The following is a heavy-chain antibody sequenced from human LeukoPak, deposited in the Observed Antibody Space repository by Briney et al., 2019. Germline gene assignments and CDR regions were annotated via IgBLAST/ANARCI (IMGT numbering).Heavy chain of an antibody. J-gene: IGHJ5*02. V-gene: IGHV3-33*01. Sequence: GGSLRLSCAASGFTFSSYAMHWVRQPQGKGLEWVAVIWYDGSNKYYADSVKGRFTISRDNSKNTLYLQMNSLRAEDTAVYYCARGGYDSSGYYYRVPFWFDPWGQGTLVTVSS. CDR1: GFTFSSYA. CDR3: ARGGYDSSGYYYRVPFWFDP. CDR2: IWYDGSNK. D-gene: IGHD3-22*01.